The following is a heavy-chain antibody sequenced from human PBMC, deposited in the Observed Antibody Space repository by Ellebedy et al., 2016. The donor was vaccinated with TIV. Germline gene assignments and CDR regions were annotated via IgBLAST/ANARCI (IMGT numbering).Heavy chain of an antibody. J-gene: IGHJ4*02. CDR3: ANDYWDY. CDR1: GFTFSSYA. V-gene: IGHV3-23*01. Sequence: GESLTISXAASGFTFSSYAMSWVRQAPGKGLEWVSAISGSGGSTYYADSVKGRFTISRDNSKNTLYLQMNSLRAEDTAVYYCANDYWDYWGQGTLVTVSS. CDR2: ISGSGGST.